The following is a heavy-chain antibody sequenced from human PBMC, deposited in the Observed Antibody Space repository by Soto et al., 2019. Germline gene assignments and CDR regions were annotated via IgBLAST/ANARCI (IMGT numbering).Heavy chain of an antibody. CDR2: ISGSGGRT. Sequence: EVQLLESGGGLVQPGGSLRLSCAASGFTFSSYAMTWVRQAPGKGLEWVSAISGSGGRTSYADSVKGRFTISRDNYKNTLDLQMNSLRAEDTAVYYCAKHLYCSSTSCSLDYWGQGTLVTVSS. J-gene: IGHJ4*02. CDR3: AKHLYCSSTSCSLDY. V-gene: IGHV3-23*01. CDR1: GFTFSSYA. D-gene: IGHD2-2*01.